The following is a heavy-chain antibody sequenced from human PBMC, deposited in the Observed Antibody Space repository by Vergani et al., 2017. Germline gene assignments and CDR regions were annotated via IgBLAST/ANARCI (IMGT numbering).Heavy chain of an antibody. V-gene: IGHV4-38-2*02. CDR3: ARDRSKAFDWPLFDY. CDR1: GYSISSGYY. D-gene: IGHD3-9*01. Sequence: QVQLQESGPGLVKPSETLSLTCTVSGYSISSGYYWGWIRQPPGKGLEWIGSIYTSGSTNYNPSLKSRVTISVDTSKNQFSLKLSSVTAADTAVYYCARDRSKAFDWPLFDYWGQGTLVTVSS. CDR2: IYTSGST. J-gene: IGHJ4*02.